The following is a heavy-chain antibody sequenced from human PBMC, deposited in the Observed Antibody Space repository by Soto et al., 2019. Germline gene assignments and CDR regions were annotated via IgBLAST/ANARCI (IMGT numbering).Heavy chain of an antibody. CDR2: IITIFCTA. Sequence: SVKVSCKASGGTLSRYGISWVRQAPGPGPEWMGGIITIFCTANYAQKFQGRVTITADESTSTAYMELSSLRSEDTAVYYCATGGFWRGYISLKPHYYNGMDVWGQGTTVTVSS. V-gene: IGHV1-69*13. CDR3: ATGGFWRGYISLKPHYYNGMDV. D-gene: IGHD3-3*01. CDR1: GGTLSRYG. J-gene: IGHJ6*02.